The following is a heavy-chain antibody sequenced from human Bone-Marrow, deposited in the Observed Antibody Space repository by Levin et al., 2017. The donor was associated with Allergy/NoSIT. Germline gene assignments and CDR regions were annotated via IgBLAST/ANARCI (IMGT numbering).Heavy chain of an antibody. CDR1: GINFSSAA. CDR2: NVAGSGDT. CDR3: AAGPFADYVRWFDP. V-gene: IGHV1-58*01. Sequence: SVKVSCKASGINFSSAALQWVRKARGQDLEWIGYNVAGSGDTSYAQKFQERVTITRDMPTSTAYLELTRLTSEDTAVYYCAAGPFADYVRWFDPWGQGTLVTVTS. D-gene: IGHD3-16*01. J-gene: IGHJ5*02.